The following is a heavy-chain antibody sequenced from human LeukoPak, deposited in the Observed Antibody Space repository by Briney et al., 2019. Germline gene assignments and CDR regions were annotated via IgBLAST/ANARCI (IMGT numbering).Heavy chain of an antibody. CDR3: ARHRGVSYYDAFDI. V-gene: IGHV4-34*01. CDR1: GGSFSGYY. CDR2: INHSGST. Sequence: SETLSLTCAVYGGSFSGYYWSWIRQPPGKGLEWIGEINHSGSTNYNPSLKSRVTISLDTSKNQFSLNLRSVTAADTAVYYCARHRGVSYYDAFDIWGQGTVVTVSS. J-gene: IGHJ3*02. D-gene: IGHD1-26*01.